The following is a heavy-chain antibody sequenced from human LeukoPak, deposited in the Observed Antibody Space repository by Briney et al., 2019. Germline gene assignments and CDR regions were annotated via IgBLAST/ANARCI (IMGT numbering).Heavy chain of an antibody. V-gene: IGHV4-59*01. D-gene: IGHD4-17*01. J-gene: IGHJ6*03. CDR2: IYYSGNT. CDR1: GGAISSYY. Sequence: SETLSLTCTVSGGAISSYYWSWIRQPPGKGLDWIGYIYYSGNTKYNPSLKSRVTISVDTSKNQFSLKLSSVTAANTAVYYCARVVDYGDYGSPGYYYYMDVWGKGTTVTVSS. CDR3: ARVVDYGDYGSPGYYYYMDV.